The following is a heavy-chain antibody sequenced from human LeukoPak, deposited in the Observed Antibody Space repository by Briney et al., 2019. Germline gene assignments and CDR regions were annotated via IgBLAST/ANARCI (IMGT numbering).Heavy chain of an antibody. V-gene: IGHV4-4*07. CDR3: ARVGRYDFWSGSYDY. CDR2: IYTSGST. Sequence: PSETLSLTCTVSGGSISSYYWSWIRQPARKGLEWIVRIYTSGSTNYNPSLKSRVTMSVDTSKNQFSLKLSSVTAADTAVYYCARVGRYDFWSGSYDYWGQGTLVTVSS. D-gene: IGHD3-3*01. J-gene: IGHJ4*02. CDR1: GGSISSYY.